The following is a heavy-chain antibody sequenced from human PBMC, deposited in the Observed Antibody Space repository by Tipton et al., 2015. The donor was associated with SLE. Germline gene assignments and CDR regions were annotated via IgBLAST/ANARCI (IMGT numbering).Heavy chain of an antibody. J-gene: IGHJ3*02. Sequence: QSGPEVKKPGSSVKVSCKASGGTFSSYAISWVRQAPGQGLEWMGGIIPIFGTANYAQKFQGRVTITTDESTSTAYMERSSLRSEDTAVYYCARRGLRGATIAFDIWGQGTMVTVSS. CDR1: GGTFSSYA. D-gene: IGHD1-26*01. CDR2: IIPIFGTA. CDR3: ARRGLRGATIAFDI. V-gene: IGHV1-69*05.